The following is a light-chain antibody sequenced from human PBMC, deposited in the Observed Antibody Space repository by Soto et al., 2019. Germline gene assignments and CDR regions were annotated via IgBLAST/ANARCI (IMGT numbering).Light chain of an antibody. CDR3: MQGTHWPIT. CDR2: KVS. J-gene: IGKJ5*01. Sequence: DVVMTQSPLSLPVTLGQPASISCRSNQSLVHSDGIAYFSWFQQRPGRSPRRLIYKVSNRDSGVPARFSGSRSGADSALKISRVEAEDVGVSYYMQGTHWPITFGQGTRLEIK. CDR1: QSLVHSDGIAY. V-gene: IGKV2-30*02.